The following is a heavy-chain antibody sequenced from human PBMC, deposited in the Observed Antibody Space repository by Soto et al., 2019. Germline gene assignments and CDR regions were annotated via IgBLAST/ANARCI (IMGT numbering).Heavy chain of an antibody. CDR2: IRFDGSNE. Sequence: PGGSLRLSCAVPGGIFHGYGMHWVRQAPGKGLEWVAIIRFDGSNEEYADSVKGRFTISRDNSKNTLYLQMNSLRAEDTAVYYCAKDYCSGGSCYFDYWGQGTLVTVSS. CDR1: GGIFHGYG. J-gene: IGHJ4*02. CDR3: AKDYCSGGSCYFDY. D-gene: IGHD2-15*01. V-gene: IGHV3-30*02.